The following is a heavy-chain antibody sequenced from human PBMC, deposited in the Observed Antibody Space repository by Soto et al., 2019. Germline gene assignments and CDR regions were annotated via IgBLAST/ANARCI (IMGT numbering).Heavy chain of an antibody. CDR2: INIGSGNT. J-gene: IGHJ6*02. V-gene: IGHV1-3*04. Sequence: ASVKVSCKASGYAFSSYALHWVRQAPGQRLEWMGWINIGSGNTEYSQNFQDRITITRDTSASTVYMELSSLRSEDTAVYYCARDGGDCGYRLTYYYYIGMDVWGQGTTVTVSS. CDR1: GYAFSSYA. D-gene: IGHD2-21*02. CDR3: ARDGGDCGYRLTYYYYIGMDV.